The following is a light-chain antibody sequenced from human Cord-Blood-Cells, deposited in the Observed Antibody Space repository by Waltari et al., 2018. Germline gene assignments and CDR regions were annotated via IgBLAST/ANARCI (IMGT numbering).Light chain of an antibody. Sequence: EIVLTQSPGTLSLSPGVRATLSCRASQCVSSSYLAWYQQKPGQAPRLLIYGASSRATGIPDRFSGSGSGKDFTLTISRLEPEDFAVYYCQQYGSSPFTFGPGTKVDI. J-gene: IGKJ3*01. CDR1: QCVSSSY. V-gene: IGKV3-20*01. CDR3: QQYGSSPFT. CDR2: GAS.